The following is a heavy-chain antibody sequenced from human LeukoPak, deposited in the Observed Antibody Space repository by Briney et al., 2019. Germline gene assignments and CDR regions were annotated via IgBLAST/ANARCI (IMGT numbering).Heavy chain of an antibody. D-gene: IGHD2-15*01. J-gene: IGHJ6*03. V-gene: IGHV4-34*01. CDR1: GGSFSGYY. Sequence: SETLSLTCAVYGGSFSGYYWSRIRQPPGKGLGWIGEINHSGSTNYNPSLKSRVTISVDTSKNQFSLKLSSVTAADTAVYYCARASAVVAASFSGYYYYMDVWGKGTTVTVSS. CDR2: INHSGST. CDR3: ARASAVVAASFSGYYYYMDV.